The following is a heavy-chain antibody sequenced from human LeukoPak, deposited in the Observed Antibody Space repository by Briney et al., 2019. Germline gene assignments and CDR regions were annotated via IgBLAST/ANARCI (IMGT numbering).Heavy chain of an antibody. CDR3: TRDNWNDSY. CDR2: IRSKAYGGTT. CDR1: GFTFGDYA. V-gene: IGHV3-49*04. J-gene: IGHJ4*02. Sequence: GGSLRLSCTASGFTFGDYAMSWARQAPGKGLEWVGFIRSKAYGGTTEYAASVKGRFTISRDDSKSIAYLQMNSLKTEDTAVYYCTRDNWNDSYWGQGTLVTVSS. D-gene: IGHD1-20*01.